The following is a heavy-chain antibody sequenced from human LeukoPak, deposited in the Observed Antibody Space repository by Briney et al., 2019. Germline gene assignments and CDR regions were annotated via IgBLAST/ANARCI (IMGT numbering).Heavy chain of an antibody. J-gene: IGHJ4*02. D-gene: IGHD3-22*01. CDR3: AKGTQNYYDSSGYYYGGGYFDY. V-gene: IGHV3-23*01. CDR1: GFTFSSYG. Sequence: GGSLRLSCAASGFTFSSYGMSWVRQAPGKGLEWVSAISGSGGSTYYADSVKGRFTISRDNSKNTLYLQMNSLRAEDTTVYYCAKGTQNYYDSSGYYYGGGYFDYWGQGTLVTVSS. CDR2: ISGSGGST.